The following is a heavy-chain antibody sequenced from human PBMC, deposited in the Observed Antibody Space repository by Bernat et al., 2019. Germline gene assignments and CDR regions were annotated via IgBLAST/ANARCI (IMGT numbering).Heavy chain of an antibody. Sequence: VQLVESGGGLVKPGGSLRLSCAASGFTFSSYSMNWVRQAPGKGLEWVAVISYDGSNKYYADSVKGRFTISRDNSKNTLYLQMNSLRAEDTAVYYCARDSEPWGQGTMVTVSS. CDR1: GFTFSSYS. CDR3: ARDSEP. V-gene: IGHV3-30*03. CDR2: ISYDGSNK. J-gene: IGHJ3*01.